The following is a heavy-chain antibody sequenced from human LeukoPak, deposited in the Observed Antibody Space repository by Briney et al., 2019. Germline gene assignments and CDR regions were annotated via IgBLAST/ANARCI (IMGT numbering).Heavy chain of an antibody. Sequence: GGSLRLSCAASGFTFSSYWMHWVRQAPGKGLVWVLRINSDGSSTSYADSVKGRFTISRDDAKNTLYLQMNSLRAEDTAVYYCARVRKMATSYLDYWGQGTLVTVSS. CDR3: ARVRKMATSYLDY. CDR1: GFTFSSYW. CDR2: INSDGSST. D-gene: IGHD5-24*01. V-gene: IGHV3-74*01. J-gene: IGHJ4*02.